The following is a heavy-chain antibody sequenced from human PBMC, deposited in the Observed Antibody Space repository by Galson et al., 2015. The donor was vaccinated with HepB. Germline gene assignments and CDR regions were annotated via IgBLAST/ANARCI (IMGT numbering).Heavy chain of an antibody. J-gene: IGHJ1*01. V-gene: IGHV4-34*01. CDR3: AGRWGAPGGWHFQH. Sequence: SETLSLTCAVYGGSFSGYYWSWFRQSPGKGLEWMGEIHHSGGTNYNPSLKSRVTISVDTSRNQLSLKLTSVTAADTAIYYCAGRWGAPGGWHFQHWGQGTLVTVSS. D-gene: IGHD2-8*02. CDR2: IHHSGGT. CDR1: GGSFSGYY.